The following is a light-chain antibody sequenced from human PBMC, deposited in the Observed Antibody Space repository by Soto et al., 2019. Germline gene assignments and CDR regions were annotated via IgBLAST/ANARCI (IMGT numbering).Light chain of an antibody. CDR2: DAS. Sequence: DIQMTQSPSALSASVGDRVTITCRASQSIKTWLAWYQRKPGRAPNLLIYDASSLQSGVPSRFSGSGSGTEFTLTISSLQPDDSATYWCQQYKSYSTFGQGTKLDFK. V-gene: IGKV1-5*01. J-gene: IGKJ1*01. CDR3: QQYKSYST. CDR1: QSIKTW.